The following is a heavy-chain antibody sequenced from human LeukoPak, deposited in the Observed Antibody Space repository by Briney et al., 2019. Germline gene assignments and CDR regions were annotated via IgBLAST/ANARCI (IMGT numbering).Heavy chain of an antibody. CDR1: AYSISGGYY. V-gene: IGHV4-38-2*02. CDR3: ARLRRSRLAELDY. CDR2: IYHSGNT. D-gene: IGHD3-16*01. J-gene: IGHJ4*02. Sequence: PSETLSLTCTVSAYSISGGYYWGWIRQPPGKGLEWIGTIYHSGNTYYNPSLKSRVTISIDTSKNQFSLKLSSVTATDTAVYYCARLRRSRLAELDYWGQGTPVTASS.